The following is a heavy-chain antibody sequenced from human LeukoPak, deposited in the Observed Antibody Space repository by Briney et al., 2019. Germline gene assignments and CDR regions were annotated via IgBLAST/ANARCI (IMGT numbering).Heavy chain of an antibody. CDR3: ARDLASSLWATVTYYYYMDV. CDR2: INPNSGGT. J-gene: IGHJ6*03. CDR1: GYTFTSYG. V-gene: IGHV1-2*02. Sequence: ASVKVSCKASGYTFTSYGISWVRQAPGQGLEWMGWINPNSGGTNYEQKFQGRVTMTRDTSISTAYMQLSGLRSDDTAVYYCARDLASSLWATVTYYYYMDVWGKGTTVTVSS. D-gene: IGHD4-17*01.